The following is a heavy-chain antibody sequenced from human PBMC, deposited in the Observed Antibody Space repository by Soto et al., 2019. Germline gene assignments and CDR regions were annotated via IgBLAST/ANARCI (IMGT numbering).Heavy chain of an antibody. J-gene: IGHJ6*02. D-gene: IGHD2-15*01. CDR1: GYSFTSYW. V-gene: IGHV5-10-1*01. CDR3: ASLTPLCSGGSCYANYYYGMDV. CDR2: IDPSDSYT. Sequence: GESLKISCNGSGYSFTSYWISWVRQMPGKGLEWMGRIDPSDSYTNYSPSFQGHVTISADKSISTAYLQWSSLKASDTAMYYCASLTPLCSGGSCYANYYYGMDVWGQGTTVTVSS.